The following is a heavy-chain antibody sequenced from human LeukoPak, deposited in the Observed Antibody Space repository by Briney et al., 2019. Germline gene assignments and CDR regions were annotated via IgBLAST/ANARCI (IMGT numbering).Heavy chain of an antibody. CDR1: GFTFSNAW. V-gene: IGHV3-21*01. J-gene: IGHJ4*02. D-gene: IGHD3/OR15-3a*01. CDR3: ARDFDGTFDY. Sequence: GGSLRLSCAASGFTFSNAWMSWVRQAPGKGLEWVSSISSSSSYIYYADSVKGRFTISRDNAKNSLYLQMNSLRAEDTAVYYCARDFDGTFDYWGQGTLVTVSS. CDR2: ISSSSSYI.